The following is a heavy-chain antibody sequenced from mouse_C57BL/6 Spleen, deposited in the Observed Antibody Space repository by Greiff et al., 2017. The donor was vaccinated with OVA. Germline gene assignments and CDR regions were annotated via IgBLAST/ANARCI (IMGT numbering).Heavy chain of an antibody. CDR2: INPGSGGT. D-gene: IGHD6-2*01. CDR3: ASEESYCDY. J-gene: IGHJ2*01. CDR1: GYAFTNYL. Sequence: VQLQQSGAELVRPGTSVKVSCKASGYAFTNYLIEWVKQRPGQGLEWIGGINPGSGGTNYNEKFKGKATLTADKSSSTAYMQLSSLTSEDSAVYFCASEESYCDYWGQGTTLTVSS. V-gene: IGHV1-54*01.